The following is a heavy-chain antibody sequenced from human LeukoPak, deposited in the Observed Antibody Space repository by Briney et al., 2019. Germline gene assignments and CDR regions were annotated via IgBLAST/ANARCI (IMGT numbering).Heavy chain of an antibody. D-gene: IGHD4-17*01. J-gene: IGHJ4*02. CDR2: ISYDGSNK. Sequence: PGKSLRLSCAASGFTFSSYAMHWVRQAPGKGLEWVAVISYDGSNKYYADSVKGRFTISRDNSKNTLYLQMNSLRAEDTAVYYCARVNGDSTFDYWGQGTLVTVSS. CDR1: GFTFSSYA. V-gene: IGHV3-30*01. CDR3: ARVNGDSTFDY.